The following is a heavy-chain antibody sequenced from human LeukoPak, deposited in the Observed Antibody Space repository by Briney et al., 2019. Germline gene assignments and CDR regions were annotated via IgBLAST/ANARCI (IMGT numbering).Heavy chain of an antibody. V-gene: IGHV1-46*01. CDR1: GYTFTSYG. Sequence: ASVKVSCKASGYTFTSYGISWVRQAPGQGLEWMGIINPSGGSTSYAQKFQGRVTMTRDTSTSTVYMELSSLRSEDTAVYYCARDLTDYYDSSGYYDYWGQGTLVTVSS. D-gene: IGHD3-22*01. CDR3: ARDLTDYYDSSGYYDY. CDR2: INPSGGST. J-gene: IGHJ4*02.